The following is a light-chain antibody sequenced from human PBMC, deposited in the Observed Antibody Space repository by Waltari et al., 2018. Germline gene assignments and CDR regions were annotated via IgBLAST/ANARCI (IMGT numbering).Light chain of an antibody. CDR1: QSVSGN. CDR2: GAS. Sequence: IVMTQSPATLSVSPGERVTLSCRASQSVSGNLAWYQQKPGQAPRLLMSGASTRAPGVPTRFSGSGSGTEFTVTISSLQSEDFAVYYCQQYNDWPQTFGQGTKLETK. V-gene: IGKV3-15*01. J-gene: IGKJ2*01. CDR3: QQYNDWPQT.